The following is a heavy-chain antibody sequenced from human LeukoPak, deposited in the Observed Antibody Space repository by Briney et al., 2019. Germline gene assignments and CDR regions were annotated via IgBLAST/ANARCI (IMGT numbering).Heavy chain of an antibody. D-gene: IGHD1-26*01. CDR2: IKQDGSER. Sequence: GGSLRLSCAASGFTFSNYWMTWVRQAPGKGLEWVANIKQDGSERYYVDSVRGRFTISRDNAKNSVYLQVNSLRVEDTAMYYCVRDTGGSGSYPDYWGQGVLLTVSS. J-gene: IGHJ4*02. V-gene: IGHV3-7*01. CDR3: VRDTGGSGSYPDY. CDR1: GFTFSNYW.